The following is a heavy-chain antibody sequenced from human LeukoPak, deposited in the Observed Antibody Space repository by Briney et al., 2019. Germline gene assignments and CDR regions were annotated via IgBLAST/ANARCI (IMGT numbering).Heavy chain of an antibody. V-gene: IGHV4-59*01. CDR2: IYYSGST. CDR3: ARGDSLYGGNAYFDY. J-gene: IGHJ4*02. Sequence: PSETLSLTCAVYGGSFSSYYWSWIRQPPGKGLEWIGYIYYSGSTNYNPSLKSRVTISVDTSKNQFSLKLSSVTAADTAVYYCARGDSLYGGNAYFDYWGQGTLVTVSS. D-gene: IGHD2-15*01. CDR1: GGSFSSYY.